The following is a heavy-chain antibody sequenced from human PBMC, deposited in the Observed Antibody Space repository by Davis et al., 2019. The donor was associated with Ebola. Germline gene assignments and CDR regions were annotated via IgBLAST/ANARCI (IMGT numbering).Heavy chain of an antibody. CDR1: GFTFSSYG. V-gene: IGHV3-30*02. Sequence: PGGSLRLSCAASGFTFSSYGMHWVRQAPGKGLEWVSFTQYDGSNKYYADSVKGRFTISRDNSKNTLYLQMNSLRPEDTAVYYCARVEYNYGGWYFDLWGRGTLVTVSS. D-gene: IGHD5-18*01. CDR3: ARVEYNYGGWYFDL. J-gene: IGHJ2*01. CDR2: TQYDGSNK.